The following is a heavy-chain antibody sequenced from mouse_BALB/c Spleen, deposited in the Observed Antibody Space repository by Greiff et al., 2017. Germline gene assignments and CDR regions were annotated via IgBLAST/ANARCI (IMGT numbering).Heavy chain of an antibody. CDR3: ARSGYYGNSHYYAMDY. CDR1: GYSITSGYS. Sequence: VQLKESGPDLVKPSQSLSLTCTVTGYSITSGYSWHWIRQFPGNKLEWMGYIHYSGSTNYNPSLKSRISITRDTSKNQFFLQLNSVTTEDTATYYCARSGYYGNSHYYAMDYWGQGTSVTVSS. V-gene: IGHV3-1*02. J-gene: IGHJ4*01. D-gene: IGHD2-1*01. CDR2: IHYSGST.